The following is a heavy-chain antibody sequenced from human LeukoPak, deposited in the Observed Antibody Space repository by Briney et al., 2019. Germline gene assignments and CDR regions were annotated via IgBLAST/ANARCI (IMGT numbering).Heavy chain of an antibody. CDR2: INSDGSST. Sequence: PGGSLRLSCAASGFTFSSYWMHWVRQAPGKGLVWVSRINSDGSSTSYADSVKGRFTISRDNAKNTLYLQMNSLRAEDTAVYYCARGELYDILTGYYNANYYYYYMDVWGKGTTVTISS. CDR3: ARGELYDILTGYYNANYYYYYMDV. D-gene: IGHD3-9*01. J-gene: IGHJ6*03. CDR1: GFTFSSYW. V-gene: IGHV3-74*01.